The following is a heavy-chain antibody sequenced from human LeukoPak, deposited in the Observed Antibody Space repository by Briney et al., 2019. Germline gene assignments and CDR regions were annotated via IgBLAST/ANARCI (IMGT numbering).Heavy chain of an antibody. CDR1: GGAISSYY. CDR3: VRVPHYYDSSGYYYGWFDP. V-gene: IGHV4-59*01. CDR2: IYYSGST. Sequence: SETLSLAWTVSGGAISSYYWSWIRQPPGKGLEWIGHIYYSGSTNYNPSLKSRVTISVDTSKNQFSLKLSSVTAADTAVYYCVRVPHYYDSSGYYYGWFDPWGQGTLVTVSS. D-gene: IGHD3-22*01. J-gene: IGHJ5*02.